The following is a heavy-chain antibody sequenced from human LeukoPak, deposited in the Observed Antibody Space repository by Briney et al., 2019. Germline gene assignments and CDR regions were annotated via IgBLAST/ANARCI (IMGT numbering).Heavy chain of an antibody. V-gene: IGHV4-59*01. J-gene: IGHJ4*02. CDR3: ASFLAVAGTSTFDY. Sequence: PSETLSLTCTVSGGSISSYYWSWIRQPPGKGLEWIGYIYYSGSTNYNPSLKSRVTISVDTSKNQFSLKLSSVTAADTAVYYCASFLAVAGTSTFDYWGQGTLVTVSS. CDR2: IYYSGST. CDR1: GGSISSYY. D-gene: IGHD6-19*01.